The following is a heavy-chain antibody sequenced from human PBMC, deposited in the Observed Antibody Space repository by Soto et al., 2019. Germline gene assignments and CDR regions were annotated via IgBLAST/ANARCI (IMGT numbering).Heavy chain of an antibody. CDR3: ARGLDFYGSGSPDLNGY. D-gene: IGHD3-10*01. CDR1: GGSVSSGSFY. J-gene: IGHJ4*02. CDR2: INHGGRT. V-gene: IGHV4-61*01. Sequence: KPSETLSLTCTVSGGSVSSGSFYWSWIRQPPGKGLEWIGNINHGGRTNFNPSLESRATISVDTSKRQFSLTLTSVTAADTAVYYCARGLDFYGSGSPDLNGYWGLGTLVTVSS.